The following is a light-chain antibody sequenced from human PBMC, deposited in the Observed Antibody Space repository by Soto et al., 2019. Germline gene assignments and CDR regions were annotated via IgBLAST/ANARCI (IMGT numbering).Light chain of an antibody. V-gene: IGLV1-40*01. CDR1: SSNIGAGYD. CDR2: GNS. CDR3: QSYDSSDRV. Sequence: QSVLTQPPSVSGAPGQRVTISCTGSSSNIGAGYDVHWYQQLPGTAPKLLIYGNSNRPSGVPDRFSGSKSGTSASLAITGLQAEDEADYYCQSYDSSDRVFGGGTKLTVL. J-gene: IGLJ2*01.